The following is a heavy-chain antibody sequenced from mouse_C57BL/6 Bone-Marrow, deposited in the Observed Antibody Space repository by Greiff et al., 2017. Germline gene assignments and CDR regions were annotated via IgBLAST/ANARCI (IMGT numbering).Heavy chain of an antibody. CDR1: GHTFTSYW. J-gene: IGHJ2*01. CDR3: RVDSDWYGY. CDR2: IYTSDSYT. D-gene: IGHD2-12*01. V-gene: IGHV1-69*01. Sequence: QVQLQQSGAELVMPGASVKLSCKASGHTFTSYWMHWVKQRPGQGLEWIGAIYTSDSYTNYNQKFKGKSTLTVDKSSSTAYMQLSSLTSEDSAVYYCRVDSDWYGYWSQGTTLTVSS.